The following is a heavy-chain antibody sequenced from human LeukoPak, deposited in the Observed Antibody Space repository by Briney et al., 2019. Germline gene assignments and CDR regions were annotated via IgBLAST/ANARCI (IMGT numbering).Heavy chain of an antibody. D-gene: IGHD1-7*01. J-gene: IGHJ4*02. CDR3: AKDWNWAIDY. Sequence: PGGSLRLSCAASGFIVNNNYMTWVRQAPGTGLEWVSIIYSGRTTYYADSVKGRFTISSDNSKNTLYLQMNNLRVEDMGVLYCAKDWNWAIDYWGQGTLVTVSS. CDR1: GFIVNNNY. CDR2: IYSGRTT. V-gene: IGHV3-53*05.